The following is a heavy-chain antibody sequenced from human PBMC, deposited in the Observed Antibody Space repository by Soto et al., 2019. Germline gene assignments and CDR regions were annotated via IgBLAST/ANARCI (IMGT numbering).Heavy chain of an antibody. J-gene: IGHJ2*01. D-gene: IGHD6-13*01. CDR1: GFNFDDYA. CDR3: AKDQGYSTSYYGYVDL. V-gene: IGHV3-9*01. Sequence: EVQLVESGGGLVQPGRSLRLSCAASGFNFDDYAMHWVRQPPGKGLEWVSGITWNSGIIGYADSVKGRFTISRDNAKNSLYLQMSSLRPEDTALYYCAKDQGYSTSYYGYVDLWGRGTLVTVSS. CDR2: ITWNSGII.